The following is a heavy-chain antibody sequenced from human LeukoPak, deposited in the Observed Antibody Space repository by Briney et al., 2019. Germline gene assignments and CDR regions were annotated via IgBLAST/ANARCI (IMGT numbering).Heavy chain of an antibody. Sequence: NPSETLSLTCAVYGGSFSGYYWTWIRQPPRKGLEWIGEINHSGSTNYNPSLKSRVTISVDTSKNQFSLNLSSVTAADTAVYYCARGGRSARWWNYWGQGTLVTVSS. J-gene: IGHJ4*02. D-gene: IGHD2-15*01. CDR2: INHSGST. CDR3: ARGGRSARWWNY. V-gene: IGHV4-34*01. CDR1: GGSFSGYY.